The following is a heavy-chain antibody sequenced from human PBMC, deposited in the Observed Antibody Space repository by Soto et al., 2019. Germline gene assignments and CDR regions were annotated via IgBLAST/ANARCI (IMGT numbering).Heavy chain of an antibody. CDR1: GGTFSSYA. V-gene: IGHV1-69*13. CDR3: AGGRSWSKGFYYYGMDV. CDR2: IIPIFGTA. Sequence: SVKVSCKASGGTFSSYAISWVRQAPGQRLEWMGGIIPIFGTANYAQKFQGRVTITADESTSTAYMELSSLRSEDTAMYYCAGGRSWSKGFYYYGMDVWGQGTTVTVSS. J-gene: IGHJ6*02. D-gene: IGHD3-3*01.